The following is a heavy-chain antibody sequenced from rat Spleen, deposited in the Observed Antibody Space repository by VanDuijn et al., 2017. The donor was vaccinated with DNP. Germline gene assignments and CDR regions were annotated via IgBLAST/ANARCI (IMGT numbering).Heavy chain of an antibody. CDR3: ARGNLAY. J-gene: IGHJ3*01. Sequence: EVKFVESGGGLVQPGRSLKLSCAASGFNFNDCWMGWVRQAPTKGLEWVATISTSGGSTYYRDSVKGRFTISRDNAKSTLYLQMDSLRSEDTATYYCARGNLAYWGQGTLVTVSS. V-gene: IGHV5-25*01. CDR1: GFNFNDCW. CDR2: ISTSGGST.